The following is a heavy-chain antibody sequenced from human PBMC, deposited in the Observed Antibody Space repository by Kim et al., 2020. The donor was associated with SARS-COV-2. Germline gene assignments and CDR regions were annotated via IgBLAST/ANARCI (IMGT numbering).Heavy chain of an antibody. CDR3: ANAASPDITMVRGVPPSFDY. D-gene: IGHD3-10*01. CDR2: ISYDGSNK. V-gene: IGHV3-30*18. CDR1: GFTFSSYG. J-gene: IGHJ4*02. Sequence: GGSLRLSCAASGFTFSSYGMHWVRQAPGKGLEWVAVISYDGSNKYYADSVKGRFTISRDNSKNTLYLQMNSLRAEDTAVYYCANAASPDITMVRGVPPSFDYWGQGTLVTVSS.